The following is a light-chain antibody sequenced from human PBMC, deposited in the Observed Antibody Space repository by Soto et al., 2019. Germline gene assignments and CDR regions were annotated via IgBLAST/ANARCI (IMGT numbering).Light chain of an antibody. CDR2: GAS. CDR3: QQYNNWPYT. J-gene: IGKJ2*01. Sequence: EIVMTQSPDTLSVSPGEIDTLSCRTSQSVSTNLAWYQQKPGQAPRLLIYGASTRATGIPARFSGSGSGTEFTLTISSLQSEDFAVYHCQQYNNWPYTFGQGTKLEIK. CDR1: QSVSTN. V-gene: IGKV3-15*01.